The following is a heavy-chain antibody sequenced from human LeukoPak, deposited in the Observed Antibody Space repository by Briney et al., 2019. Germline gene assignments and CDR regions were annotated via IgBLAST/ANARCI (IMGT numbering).Heavy chain of an antibody. Sequence: SVKVSCKASGGTFSSYAISWVRQAPGQGLEWMGGIIPIFGTANYAQKFQGRVTITADKSTSTAYMELSSLRSEDTAVYYCARDPTWFGELYFDYWGQGTLVTVSS. CDR1: GGTFSSYA. D-gene: IGHD3-10*01. CDR2: IIPIFGTA. J-gene: IGHJ4*02. CDR3: ARDPTWFGELYFDY. V-gene: IGHV1-69*06.